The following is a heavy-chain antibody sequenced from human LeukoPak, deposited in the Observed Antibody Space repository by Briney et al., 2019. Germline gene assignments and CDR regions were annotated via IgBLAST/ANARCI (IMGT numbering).Heavy chain of an antibody. CDR2: INHSGST. CDR1: GGSFSGYY. J-gene: IGHJ6*02. V-gene: IGHV4-34*01. D-gene: IGHD2-15*01. Sequence: SETLSLTCAVYGGSFSGYYWSWIRQPPGKGLEWIGEINHSGSTSYNPSLKSRVTISVDTSKNQFSLKLSSVTAADTAVYYCARLVVAGSYYYYGMDVWGQGTTVTVSS. CDR3: ARLVVAGSYYYYGMDV.